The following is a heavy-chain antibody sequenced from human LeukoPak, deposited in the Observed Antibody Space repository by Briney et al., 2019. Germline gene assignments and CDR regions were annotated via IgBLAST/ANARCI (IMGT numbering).Heavy chain of an antibody. D-gene: IGHD3-9*01. Sequence: GGSLRLSCAASGFTFSNAWMSWVRQAPGKGPEWVGRIKSNTDGGTADYAAPVKGRFTISRDDSKNTLYLQMNSLKSEDTAVYYCNTDLRRYPYLDSWGQGTQVTVSS. CDR2: IKSNTDGGTA. CDR3: NTDLRRYPYLDS. CDR1: GFTFSNAW. V-gene: IGHV3-15*01. J-gene: IGHJ4*02.